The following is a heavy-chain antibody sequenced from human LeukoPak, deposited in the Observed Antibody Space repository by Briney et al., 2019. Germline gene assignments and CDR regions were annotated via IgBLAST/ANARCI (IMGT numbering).Heavy chain of an antibody. CDR2: IYYSGST. J-gene: IGHJ3*02. Sequence: SQTLSLTCTVSGGSISSGDYYWSWIRQPPGKGLEWIGYIYYSGSTYHNPSLKSRVTISVDTSKNQFSLKLSSVTAADTAVYYCASATYYDILTGYYKPPDAFDIWGQGTMVTVSS. CDR1: GGSISSGDYY. D-gene: IGHD3-9*01. CDR3: ASATYYDILTGYYKPPDAFDI. V-gene: IGHV4-30-4*01.